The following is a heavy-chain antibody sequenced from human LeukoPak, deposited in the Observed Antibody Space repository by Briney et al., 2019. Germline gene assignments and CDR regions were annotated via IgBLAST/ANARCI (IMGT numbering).Heavy chain of an antibody. CDR1: GSTFSRYA. D-gene: IGHD3-22*01. Sequence: RASVKVSCKASGSTFSRYAISAVRQPPGQGVGWMGGIYTIGGSTSYAQKFQGRVTINRDTSTSEVYMGLSSLRSEEAAVYYCPREVYDSSGHFDYWGQRALVTVSS. CDR2: IYTIGGST. J-gene: IGHJ4*02. CDR3: PREVYDSSGHFDY. V-gene: IGHV1-46*01.